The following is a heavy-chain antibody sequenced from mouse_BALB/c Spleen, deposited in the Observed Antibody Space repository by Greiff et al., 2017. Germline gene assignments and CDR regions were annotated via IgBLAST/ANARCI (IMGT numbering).Heavy chain of an antibody. Sequence: EVKLVESGGGLVKPGGSLKLSCAASGFTFSSYAMSWVRQTPEKRLEWVATISSGGSYTYYPDSVKGRFTISRDNAKNTLYLQMSSLRSEDTAMYYCAREDYRYDEGGFDYWGQGTTVTVSS. J-gene: IGHJ2*01. D-gene: IGHD2-14*01. V-gene: IGHV5-9-3*01. CDR1: GFTFSSYA. CDR2: ISSGGSYT. CDR3: AREDYRYDEGGFDY.